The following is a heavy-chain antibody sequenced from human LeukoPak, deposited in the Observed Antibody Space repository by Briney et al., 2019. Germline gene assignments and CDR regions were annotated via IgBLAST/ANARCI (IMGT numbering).Heavy chain of an antibody. J-gene: IGHJ5*02. CDR1: GYSFTSYW. V-gene: IGHV5-51*01. D-gene: IGHD5-24*01. CDR2: IYPGDSDT. CDR3: ARRGRVGYNSDWFDP. Sequence: GESLKISCKGSGYSFTSYWIGWVRQMPGKGLEWMGIIYPGDSDTRYSPSFQGQVTISADKSISTAYLQWSSLKASDTAMYYCARRGRVGYNSDWFDPWGQGTLVTVSS.